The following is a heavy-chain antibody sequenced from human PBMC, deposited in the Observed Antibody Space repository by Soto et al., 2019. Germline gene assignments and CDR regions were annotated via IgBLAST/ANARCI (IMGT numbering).Heavy chain of an antibody. Sequence: QVQLQASGPGLVKPSQTLSLTCSVSSGSISSSDSSWGLVRQPPGKGLEWIGYINLSGRTYYKPSLKRRVSMSIDTSKNQCSLRLASVTAADTAVYFCAGFSPLGKAYRVGVWGQGTTVTVSS. CDR3: AGFSPLGKAYRVGV. CDR1: SGSISSSDSS. V-gene: IGHV4-30-4*08. D-gene: IGHD2-2*01. CDR2: INLSGRT. J-gene: IGHJ6*02.